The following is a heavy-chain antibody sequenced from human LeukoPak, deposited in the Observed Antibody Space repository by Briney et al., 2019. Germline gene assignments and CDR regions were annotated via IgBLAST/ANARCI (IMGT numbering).Heavy chain of an antibody. CDR1: GFTFSNAW. V-gene: IGHV3-15*01. Sequence: GGSLRLSYAASGFTFSNAWMSWVRQAPGKGLEWVGRIKSKTDGETTDYAAPVKGRFTISRDDSKNTPYLQMNSLKTEDTAVYYCTTMSTYDFWSGFNGYYYMDVWGKGTTVTVSS. CDR3: TTMSTYDFWSGFNGYYYMDV. CDR2: IKSKTDGETT. J-gene: IGHJ6*03. D-gene: IGHD3-3*01.